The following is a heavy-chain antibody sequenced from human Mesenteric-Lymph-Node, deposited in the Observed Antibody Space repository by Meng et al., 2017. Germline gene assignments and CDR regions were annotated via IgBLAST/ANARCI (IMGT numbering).Heavy chain of an antibody. CDR1: GFTFSSYA. Sequence: GESLKISCAASGFTFSSYAMSWVRQAPGKGLEWVSAISGSGGSTYYADSVKGRFTISRDNAKNSLYLQMNSLRAEDTAVYYCARVRSYGDYVNYYYYYGMDVWGQGTTVTVSS. D-gene: IGHD4-17*01. V-gene: IGHV3-23*01. CDR3: ARVRSYGDYVNYYYYYGMDV. CDR2: ISGSGGST. J-gene: IGHJ6*02.